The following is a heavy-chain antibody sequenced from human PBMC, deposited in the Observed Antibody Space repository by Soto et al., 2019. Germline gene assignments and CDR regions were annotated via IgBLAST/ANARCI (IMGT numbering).Heavy chain of an antibody. J-gene: IGHJ1*01. Sequence: SVKVSCKASGGTFSSYAISWVRQAPGQGLEWMGGIIPIFGTANYAQKFQGRVTITADESTSTAYMELSSLRSDDTAVYYCARDEDSSGPDPAFQHWGQGTLVTVSS. CDR2: IIPIFGTA. V-gene: IGHV1-69*13. CDR3: ARDEDSSGPDPAFQH. CDR1: GGTFSSYA. D-gene: IGHD3-22*01.